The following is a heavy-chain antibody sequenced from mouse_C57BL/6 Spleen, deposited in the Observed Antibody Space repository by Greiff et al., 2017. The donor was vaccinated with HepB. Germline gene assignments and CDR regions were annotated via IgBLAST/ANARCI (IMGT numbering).Heavy chain of an antibody. D-gene: IGHD2-3*01. V-gene: IGHV1-15*01. CDR3: TRKEAYDGYEGYYFDY. Sequence: QVQLQQSGAELVRPGASVTLSCKASGYTFTDYEMHWVKQTPVHGLEWIGAIDPETGGTAYNQKFKGKAILTADKSSSTAYMELRSLTSEDSAVYYCTRKEAYDGYEGYYFDYWGQGTTLTVSS. CDR1: GYTFTDYE. CDR2: IDPETGGT. J-gene: IGHJ2*01.